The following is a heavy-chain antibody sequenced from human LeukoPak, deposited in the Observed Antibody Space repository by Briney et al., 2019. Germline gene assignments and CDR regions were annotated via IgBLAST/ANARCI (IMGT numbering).Heavy chain of an antibody. V-gene: IGHV4-34*01. CDR3: ARGAGYSSGSTEGGVDY. D-gene: IGHD6-19*01. J-gene: IGHJ4*02. CDR2: INHSGST. Sequence: SETLSLTCAVYGGSFSGYYWSWIRQPPGKGLEWIGEINHSGSTNYNPSLKSRVTISVDTSKNQFSPKLSSVTAADTAVYYCARGAGYSSGSTEGGVDYWGQGTLVTVSS. CDR1: GGSFSGYY.